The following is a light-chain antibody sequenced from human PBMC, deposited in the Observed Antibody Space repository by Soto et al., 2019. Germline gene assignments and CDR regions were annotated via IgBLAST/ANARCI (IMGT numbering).Light chain of an antibody. J-gene: IGKJ4*01. CDR2: DAS. CDR3: QQRSSWPLT. V-gene: IGKV3-11*01. CDR1: QSVSSY. Sequence: EIVLTQSPATLSLSPGERATLSCRASQSVSSYLAWYQQKPGQAPRLLIYDASNRATGIPARFSGSGSVTDFTLTISRLEPEDFAVYSCQQRSSWPLTFGGGTKVELK.